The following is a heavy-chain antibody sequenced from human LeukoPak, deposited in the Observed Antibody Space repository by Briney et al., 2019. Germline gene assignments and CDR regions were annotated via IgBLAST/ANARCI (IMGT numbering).Heavy chain of an antibody. CDR3: ARDQGNGPTDYFNY. CDR2: ISSRSTDM. Sequence: SGGSLRLSCAASGFTFSSYSMNWVRQAPGKGLEWVSYISSRSTDMYYAESVKGRFTISRDNAKNSLYLQMNSLRDEDTAVYYCARDQGNGPTDYFNYWGRGTLVTVSS. V-gene: IGHV3-48*02. D-gene: IGHD2-8*01. CDR1: GFTFSSYS. J-gene: IGHJ4*02.